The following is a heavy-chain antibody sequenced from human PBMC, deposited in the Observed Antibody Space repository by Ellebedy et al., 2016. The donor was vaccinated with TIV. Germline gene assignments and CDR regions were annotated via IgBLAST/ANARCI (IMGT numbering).Heavy chain of an antibody. Sequence: GGSLRLSCAASGFTFSSYSMNWVRQAPGKGLEWVSYISSSSITIYYADSVKGRFTISRDNAKRSLFLQMNSLRVEDTAVYYCTTVYRYNYDSVWGQGTLVTVSS. V-gene: IGHV3-48*04. J-gene: IGHJ4*02. CDR1: GFTFSSYS. CDR2: ISSSSITI. D-gene: IGHD5-18*01. CDR3: TTVYRYNYDSV.